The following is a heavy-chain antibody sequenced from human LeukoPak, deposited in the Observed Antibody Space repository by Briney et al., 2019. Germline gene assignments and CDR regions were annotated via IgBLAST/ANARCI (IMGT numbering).Heavy chain of an antibody. CDR2: ISSSSSTI. V-gene: IGHV3-48*01. Sequence: GGSLRLSCAASGFTFSSYSMNWVRQAPGKGLEWVSYISSSSSTIYYADSVKGRFTISRDNAKNSLYLQTNSLRAEDTAVYYCARVGTTVTTGAFDIWGQGTMVTVSS. CDR3: ARVGTTVTTGAFDI. J-gene: IGHJ3*02. CDR1: GFTFSSYS. D-gene: IGHD4-17*01.